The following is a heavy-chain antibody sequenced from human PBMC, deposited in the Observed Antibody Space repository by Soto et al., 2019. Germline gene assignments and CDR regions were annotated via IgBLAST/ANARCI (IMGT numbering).Heavy chain of an antibody. CDR2: INPNSGGT. CDR3: ARGVRPTLYDFWSLYY. CDR1: GGTFSSYA. D-gene: IGHD3-3*01. Sequence: QVQLVQSGAEVKKPGSSVKVSCKASGGTFSSYAISWVRQAPGQGLEWMGWINPNSGGTNYAQKFQGWVTMTRDTSISTAYMELSRLRSDDTAVYYCARGVRPTLYDFWSLYYWGQGTLVTVSS. J-gene: IGHJ4*02. V-gene: IGHV1-2*04.